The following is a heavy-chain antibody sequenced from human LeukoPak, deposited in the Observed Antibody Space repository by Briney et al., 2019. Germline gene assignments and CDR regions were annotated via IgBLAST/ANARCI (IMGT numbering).Heavy chain of an antibody. Sequence: ASVKVSCKASGYTFTDYYMHWVRRAPGQGLEWMGWISAYNGNTNYAQKLQGRVTMTTDTSTSTAYMELRSLRSDDTAVYYCAVGPVLLLFDYWGQGTLVTVSS. D-gene: IGHD3-10*01. CDR2: ISAYNGNT. V-gene: IGHV1-18*04. CDR3: AVGPVLLLFDY. J-gene: IGHJ4*02. CDR1: GYTFTDYY.